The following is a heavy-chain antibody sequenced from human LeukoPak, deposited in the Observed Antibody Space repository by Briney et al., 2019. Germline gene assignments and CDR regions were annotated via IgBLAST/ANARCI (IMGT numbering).Heavy chain of an antibody. CDR3: ATGSVRYSASWYSQEGDY. CDR2: IIVSAGST. D-gene: IGHD6-13*01. J-gene: IGHJ4*02. Sequence: GSLRLSCAASGFTFSSYAMSWVRRAPGKGLEWVSAIIVSAGSTYYTDSVKGRFTISRDNSKNTLYLQMNSLRAEDTAVYYCATGSVRYSASWYSQEGDYWGQGTLVTVSS. CDR1: GFTFSSYA. V-gene: IGHV3-23*01.